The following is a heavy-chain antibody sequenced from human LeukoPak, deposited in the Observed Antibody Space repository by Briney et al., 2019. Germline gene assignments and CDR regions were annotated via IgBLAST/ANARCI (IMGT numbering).Heavy chain of an antibody. Sequence: GGSLRLSCASSGFTFSSYWMTWVRQAPGKGLEWVGNINQGGSDKYYGDSVKGRLTISRDNAKNSLYLQMNSLRAEDTAVYYCARDYYASGSHDYWGQGTLVTVSS. CDR3: ARDYYASGSHDY. CDR1: GFTFSSYW. V-gene: IGHV3-7*01. CDR2: INQGGSDK. J-gene: IGHJ4*02. D-gene: IGHD3-10*01.